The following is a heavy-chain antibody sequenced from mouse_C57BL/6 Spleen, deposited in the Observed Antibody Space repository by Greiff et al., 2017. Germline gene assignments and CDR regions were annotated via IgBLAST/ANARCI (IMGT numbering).Heavy chain of an antibody. CDR3: ARCPRLLRGGAMDY. J-gene: IGHJ4*01. CDR2: IYPGSGST. V-gene: IGHV1-55*01. D-gene: IGHD2-3*01. Sequence: QVQLQQSGAELVKPGASVKMSCKASGYTFTSYWITWVKQRPGQGLEWIGDIYPGSGSTNYNEKFKGKATLTVDTSSSTAYMQLSSPTSEDSAVYYWARCPRLLRGGAMDYWGQGTSVTVSS. CDR1: GYTFTSYW.